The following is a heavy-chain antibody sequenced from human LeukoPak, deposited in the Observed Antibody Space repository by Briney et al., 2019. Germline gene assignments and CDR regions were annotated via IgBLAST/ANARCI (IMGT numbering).Heavy chain of an antibody. CDR1: GGSISSYY. CDR2: IYYSGST. D-gene: IGHD5-24*01. J-gene: IGHJ2*01. CDR3: ARAPYKVPHWYFDL. V-gene: IGHV4-59*01. Sequence: SETLSLTCTVSGGSISSYYWSWIRQPPGKGLEWIGYIYYSGSTNYNPSLKSRVTISVDTSKNQFSLKLSSVTAADTAVYYRARAPYKVPHWYFDLWGRGTLVTVYS.